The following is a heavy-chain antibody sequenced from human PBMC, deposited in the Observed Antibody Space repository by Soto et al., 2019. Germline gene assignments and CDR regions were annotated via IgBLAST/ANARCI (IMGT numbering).Heavy chain of an antibody. CDR2: TYHSGTT. J-gene: IGHJ5*02. V-gene: IGHV4-4*02. D-gene: IGHD6-13*01. CDR1: GDSINNSHW. CDR3: AREVNSSPARGPNWFDP. Sequence: QVQLQESGPGLVQPSGTLSLTCAVSGDSINNSHWWSWVRQTPGKGLVWIGETYHSGTTNYNPSLKTRVTISIDKSKNQFSLKMNSVTAADTAVYYCAREVNSSPARGPNWFDPWGQGTLVTVSS.